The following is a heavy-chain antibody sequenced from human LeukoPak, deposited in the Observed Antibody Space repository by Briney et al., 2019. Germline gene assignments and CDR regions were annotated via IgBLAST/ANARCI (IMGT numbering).Heavy chain of an antibody. V-gene: IGHV3-53*01. CDR1: GFTFSSYA. D-gene: IGHD7-27*01. CDR2: LYSGGDI. CDR3: ARAAGDRIGYFDL. Sequence: GGSLRLSCAASGFTFSSYAMSWVRQAPGKGLDWVSVLYSGGDIYYAASVKGRFTISRDNSKNTVYLQMNSLRAEDTAVYYCARAAGDRIGYFDLWGRGTLVTVSS. J-gene: IGHJ2*01.